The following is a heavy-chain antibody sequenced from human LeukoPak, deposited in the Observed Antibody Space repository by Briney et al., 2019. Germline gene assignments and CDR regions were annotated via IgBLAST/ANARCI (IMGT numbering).Heavy chain of an antibody. CDR2: IYYSGST. CDR3: AKHYPSGSYPLDY. CDR1: GGSISSYY. V-gene: IGHV4-59*01. Sequence: RPSETLSLTCTVSGGSISSYYWSWIRQPPGKGLEWIGYIYYSGSTNYNPSLKSRVTISVDTSKNQFSLKLSSVTAADTAVYYCAKHYPSGSYPLDYWGQGALVTVSS. D-gene: IGHD3-10*01. J-gene: IGHJ4*02.